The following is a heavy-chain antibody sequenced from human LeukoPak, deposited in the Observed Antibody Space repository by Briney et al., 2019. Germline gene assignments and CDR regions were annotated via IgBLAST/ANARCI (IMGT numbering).Heavy chain of an antibody. V-gene: IGHV3-7*03. CDR2: INPDGTEK. CDR1: GFSFSNHW. CDR3: VRDDRGIAVGSRDH. J-gene: IGHJ4*02. D-gene: IGHD6-19*01. Sequence: GGSLRLSCAASGFSFSNHWMVWVRQAPGKGLEWVATINPDGTEKRYVDSVKGRFTISRDNGKNSLYLQMSSLRAEDTAVYYCVRDDRGIAVGSRDHGAQGTLVTVSS.